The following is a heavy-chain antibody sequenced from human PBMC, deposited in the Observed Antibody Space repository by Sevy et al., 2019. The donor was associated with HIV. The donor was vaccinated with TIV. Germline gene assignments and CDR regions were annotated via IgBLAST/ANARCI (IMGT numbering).Heavy chain of an antibody. D-gene: IGHD3-10*01. CDR2: IRSKTYGGTT. Sequence: GGSLRLSCTASGFRFGDYAMNWFRLAPGKGLEWVSFIRSKTYGGTTEYAASVKGRFTISRDDSKSVAYLQMNSLKTEDTAVYYCSRECIVRGVIITHTFDYWGQGMLVTVSS. V-gene: IGHV3-49*03. J-gene: IGHJ4*02. CDR3: SRECIVRGVIITHTFDY. CDR1: GFRFGDYA.